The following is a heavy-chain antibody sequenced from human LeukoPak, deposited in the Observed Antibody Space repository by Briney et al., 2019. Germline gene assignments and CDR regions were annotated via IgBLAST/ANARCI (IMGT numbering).Heavy chain of an antibody. CDR2: ISGSGGST. Sequence: PGGSLRLSCAASGFTFSSYSMNWVRQAPGKGLEWVSAISGSGGSTYYADSVKGRFTISRDNSKNTLYLQMNSLRAEDTAVYYCAEGRIAAAGLFDYWGQGTLVTVSS. CDR1: GFTFSSYS. D-gene: IGHD6-13*01. CDR3: AEGRIAAAGLFDY. V-gene: IGHV3-23*01. J-gene: IGHJ4*02.